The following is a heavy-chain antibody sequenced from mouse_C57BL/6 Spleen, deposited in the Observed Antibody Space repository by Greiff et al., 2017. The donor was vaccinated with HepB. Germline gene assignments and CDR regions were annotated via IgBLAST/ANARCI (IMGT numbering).Heavy chain of an antibody. CDR1: GYTFTSYG. D-gene: IGHD1-1*01. J-gene: IGHJ4*01. CDR2: IYPRSGNT. Sequence: QVQLQQSGAELARPGASVKLSCKASGYTFTSYGISWVKQRTGQGLEWIGEIYPRSGNTYYNEKFKGKATLTADKSSSTAYMELRSLTSEDSAVYFCASTYYYGSSLYYYAMDYWGQGTSVTVSS. V-gene: IGHV1-81*01. CDR3: ASTYYYGSSLYYYAMDY.